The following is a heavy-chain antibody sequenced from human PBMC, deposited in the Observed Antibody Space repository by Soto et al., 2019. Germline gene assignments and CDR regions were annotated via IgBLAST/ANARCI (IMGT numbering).Heavy chain of an antibody. CDR2: IYSGGST. CDR3: ARVRVTTMVRGVIMGAWSDP. D-gene: IGHD3-10*01. V-gene: IGHV3-53*04. Sequence: GSLRLPRAASGFTVSDNYMRRVRQAPGKGLEWVSVIYSGGSTYYADSVKGRFTISRHNSKNTLYLQMNSLRAEDTAVYYCARVRVTTMVRGVIMGAWSDPWGQGTLVTVSS. CDR1: GFTVSDNY. J-gene: IGHJ5*02.